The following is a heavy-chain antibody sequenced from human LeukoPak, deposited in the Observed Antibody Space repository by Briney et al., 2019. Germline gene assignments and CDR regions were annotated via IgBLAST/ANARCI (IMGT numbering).Heavy chain of an antibody. Sequence: GGSLRLSCVGSGFTFRSHAMSWVRQAPEKGLEFVSGIYENGGTTYYADSVKGRSSISRDNSKNTLYLQMNSLRAEDTAEYYCAKDSNGWYQRGSNYFDYWGQGTLVTVSS. CDR2: IYENGGTT. V-gene: IGHV3-23*01. CDR1: GFTFRSHA. CDR3: AKDSNGWYQRGSNYFDY. J-gene: IGHJ4*02. D-gene: IGHD6-19*01.